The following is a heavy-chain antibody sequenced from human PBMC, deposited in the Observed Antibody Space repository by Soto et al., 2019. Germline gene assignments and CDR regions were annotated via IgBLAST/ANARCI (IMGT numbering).Heavy chain of an antibody. CDR2: ISYSGST. D-gene: IGHD1-1*01. V-gene: IGHV4-30-4*01. CDR3: AREVNNDYGMDV. J-gene: IGHJ6*02. CDR1: GASISSDDYY. Sequence: QVQLQESGPRLVKPSQTLSLPCSISGASISSDDYYWSWFRRPPGKGLEWIGYISYSGSTYYNPSLKSIITISVDTSKTQFSLILSSVTAADTAVFYCAREVNNDYGMDVWGQGTTVTVSS.